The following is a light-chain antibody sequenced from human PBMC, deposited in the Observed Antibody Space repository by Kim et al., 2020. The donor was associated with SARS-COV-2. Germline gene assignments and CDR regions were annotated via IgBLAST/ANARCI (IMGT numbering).Light chain of an antibody. J-gene: IGLJ3*02. V-gene: IGLV6-57*03. Sequence: KPLTSSCTRSSGNTAHNYVQWYHKHPSSAATTVIYEDNQQPSGDPERFTGSIDNASNSASLTISGVKTEDEADYYCQCYDSSNRWVLGEGTKLTVL. CDR3: QCYDSSNRWV. CDR2: EDN. CDR1: SGNTAHNY.